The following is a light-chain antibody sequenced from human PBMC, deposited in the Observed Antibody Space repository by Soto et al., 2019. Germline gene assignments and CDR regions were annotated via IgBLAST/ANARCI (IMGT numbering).Light chain of an antibody. CDR2: GAS. CDR3: QQYFEWPPMT. Sequence: EVMLIQSPATLSMSPGERATLSRRASETVATNLAWYQQKPGQAPRLLISGASTRAAGISDRFRGGGSGTEFTLTITSLRSEDSGTYYCQQYFEWPPMTFGQGTKVEI. CDR1: ETVATN. J-gene: IGKJ1*01. V-gene: IGKV3-15*01.